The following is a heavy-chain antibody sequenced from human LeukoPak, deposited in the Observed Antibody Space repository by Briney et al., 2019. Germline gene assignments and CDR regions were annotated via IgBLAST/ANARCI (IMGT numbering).Heavy chain of an antibody. D-gene: IGHD5-24*01. CDR3: ARDSHIAMDAFDF. J-gene: IGHJ4*02. Sequence: SETLSLTCTVPGASISDHFWSWIRQPAGKGLEWIGRVYTSENTNYNPSLKSLVSMTLDTSKNQFSLNMYSVTAADTAVYYCARDSHIAMDAFDFWGQGTLVTVSS. CDR2: VYTSENT. V-gene: IGHV4-4*07. CDR1: GASISDHF.